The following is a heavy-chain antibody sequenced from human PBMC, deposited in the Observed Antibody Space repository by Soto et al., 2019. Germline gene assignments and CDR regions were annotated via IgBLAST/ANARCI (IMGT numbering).Heavy chain of an antibody. CDR3: ARRSSGWYFDY. D-gene: IGHD6-19*01. CDR2: ISGSGGNT. CDR1: GFTFSSYA. J-gene: IGHJ4*02. V-gene: IGHV3-23*01. Sequence: GGSLRLSCAASGFTFSSYAMSWVRQAPGKGLEWVSAISGSGGNTYYADSVKGRFTISRDNSKNTLYFQMNSLRAEDTAVYYCARRSSGWYFDYWGQGTLVTVSS.